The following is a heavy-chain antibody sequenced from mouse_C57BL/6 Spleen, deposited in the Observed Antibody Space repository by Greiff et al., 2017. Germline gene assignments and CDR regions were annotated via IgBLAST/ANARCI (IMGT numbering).Heavy chain of an antibody. J-gene: IGHJ2*01. CDR1: GYTFTSYW. V-gene: IGHV1-50*01. CDR3: ASNLGYFDY. CDR2: IDPSDSYT. Sequence: QVHVKQPGAELVKPGASVKLSCKASGYTFTSYWMQWVKQRPGQGLEWIGEIDPSDSYTNYNQKFKGKATLTVDTSSSTAYMQLSSLTSEDSAVYYCASNLGYFDYGGQGTTLTVSS. D-gene: IGHD4-1*01.